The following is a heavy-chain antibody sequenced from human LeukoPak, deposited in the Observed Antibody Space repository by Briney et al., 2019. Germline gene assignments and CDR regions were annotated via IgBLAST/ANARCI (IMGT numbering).Heavy chain of an antibody. V-gene: IGHV3-7*05. CDR3: ARGRQWLTKGYFDY. CDR1: GFTFRNYR. CDR2: IKQDGSEE. J-gene: IGHJ4*02. D-gene: IGHD6-19*01. Sequence: TGGSLRPSCAVSGFTFRNYRMNWVRQAPGKGLEWVANIKQDGSEEYYVDSVKGRFTISRDNAKNSLYLQMNSLRAEDTAVYYCARGRQWLTKGYFDYWGQGTLVTVSS.